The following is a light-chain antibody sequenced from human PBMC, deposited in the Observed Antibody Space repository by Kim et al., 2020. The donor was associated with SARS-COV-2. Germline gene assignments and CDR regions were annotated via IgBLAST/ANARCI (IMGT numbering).Light chain of an antibody. V-gene: IGLV3-9*01. CDR1: NVGRRN. Sequence: DRGQTAKITGGGDNVGRRNVHRYQKKPGQAPVLVIYRDNNRPSGIPERFSGSNSGNTATLTISRAQAGDEADYYCQVWDSSPVFGGGTQLTVL. J-gene: IGLJ3*02. CDR3: QVWDSSPV. CDR2: RDN.